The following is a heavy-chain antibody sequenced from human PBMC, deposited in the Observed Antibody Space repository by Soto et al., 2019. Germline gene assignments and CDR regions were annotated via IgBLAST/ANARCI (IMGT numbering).Heavy chain of an antibody. CDR1: GFTFDDYT. CDR2: ISWDGGST. V-gene: IGHV3-43*01. Sequence: EVQLVESGGVVVQPGGSLRLSCAASGFTFDDYTMHWVRQAPGKGLEWVSLISWDGGSTYYADSVKGRFTISRDNSKNSLYLQMNSLRNEDTAFYYCAKEVVIGYYYDYGMDVWGQGTTVTVAA. J-gene: IGHJ6*01. D-gene: IGHD3-22*01. CDR3: AKEVVIGYYYDYGMDV.